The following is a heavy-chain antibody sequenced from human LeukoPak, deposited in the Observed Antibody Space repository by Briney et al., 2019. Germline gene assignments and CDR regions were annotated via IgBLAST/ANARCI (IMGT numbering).Heavy chain of an antibody. CDR3: ASGERVVTAIPGYYFDY. CDR2: INPNSGGT. V-gene: IGHV1-2*02. Sequence: ASVKVSCKASGYTFTGYYMHWVRQPPGQGLERMGLINPNSGGTNYAQKFQGRGTMTRDTSISTAYMELSRLRSDDTAVYYCASGERVVTAIPGYYFDYWGQGTLVTVSS. J-gene: IGHJ4*02. D-gene: IGHD2-21*02. CDR1: GYTFTGYY.